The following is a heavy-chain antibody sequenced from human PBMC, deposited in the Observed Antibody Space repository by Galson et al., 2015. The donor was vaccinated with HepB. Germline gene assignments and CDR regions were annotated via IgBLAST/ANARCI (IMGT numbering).Heavy chain of an antibody. J-gene: IGHJ6*02. V-gene: IGHV3-30*18. D-gene: IGHD6-13*01. CDR1: GFTFSRYD. CDR3: AKRAQYSSTWGRTRFSSYFDMDV. Sequence: GFTFSRYDMHWVRQAPGKGLEWVALISYDGSGEYYADSVKGRFIISRDNSKNTLYLQMNSLRAEDTAVYYCAKRAQYSSTWGRTRFSSYFDMDVWGQGTTVTVSS. CDR2: ISYDGSGE.